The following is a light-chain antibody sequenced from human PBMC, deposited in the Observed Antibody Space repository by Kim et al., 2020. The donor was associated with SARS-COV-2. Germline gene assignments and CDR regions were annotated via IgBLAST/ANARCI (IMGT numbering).Light chain of an antibody. J-gene: IGLJ2*01. CDR3: SSYTNSNTLI. V-gene: IGLV2-14*03. CDR1: SSDIGAYDY. Sequence: GQPITISCTGTSSDIGAYDYVSWFQQHPGRAPKLLIFDVSERPSGVSIRFSGSKSVNTASLTISGLQADDEADYYCSSYTNSNTLIFGGGTQLTVL. CDR2: DVS.